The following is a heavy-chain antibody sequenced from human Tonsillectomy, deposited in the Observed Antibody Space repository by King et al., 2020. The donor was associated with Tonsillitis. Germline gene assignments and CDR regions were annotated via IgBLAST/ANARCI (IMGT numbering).Heavy chain of an antibody. D-gene: IGHD3-22*01. Sequence: TLKESGPTLMKPTQTLTLTCTFSGFSLTTSGVGVGWIRQPPGKALVWLALIYWNDEKRYSPSLKSRLTITKDTSKNQVVLKMTNMDPVDTATYYCAHTGLSSSDLYYNWFDPWGQGTLVTVSS. CDR2: IYWNDEK. CDR3: AHTGLSSSDLYYNWFDP. J-gene: IGHJ5*02. V-gene: IGHV2-5*01. CDR1: GFSLTTSGVG.